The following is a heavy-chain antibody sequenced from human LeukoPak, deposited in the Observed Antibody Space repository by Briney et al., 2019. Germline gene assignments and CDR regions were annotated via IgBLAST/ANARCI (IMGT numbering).Heavy chain of an antibody. V-gene: IGHV3-30*02. CDR1: GFTFSSYG. Sequence: PGGSLRLSCAASGFTFSSYGMHWVRQAPGKGLEWVAFIGYDGSNKYYADSMKGRFTISRDNSKNTLYLQMNSLRAEDTAVYYCARDRTDDYDVNLDYWGQGTLVTVSS. D-gene: IGHD5-12*01. CDR2: IGYDGSNK. CDR3: ARDRTDDYDVNLDY. J-gene: IGHJ4*02.